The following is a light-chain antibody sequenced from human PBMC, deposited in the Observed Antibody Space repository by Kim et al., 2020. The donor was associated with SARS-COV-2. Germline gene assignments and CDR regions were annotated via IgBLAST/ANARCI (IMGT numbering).Light chain of an antibody. Sequence: DIQLTQSPSSLSASVGDRVTISCRASQNVGTCLNWYQKKPGEVPKLLMFAASSLHGGVPSRFSGSGSGTDFSLTNSSLVPRHCTTYYCQQCYSAFRTFAQGTKREI. CDR2: AAS. CDR1: QNVGTC. CDR3: QQCYSAFRT. V-gene: IGKV1-39*01. J-gene: IGKJ2*02.